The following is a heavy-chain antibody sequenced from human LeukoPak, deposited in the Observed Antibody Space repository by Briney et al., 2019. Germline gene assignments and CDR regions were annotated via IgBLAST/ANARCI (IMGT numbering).Heavy chain of an antibody. CDR2: IIPIFGTA. D-gene: IGHD3-10*01. Sequence: SVKVSCKASGGTFSSYAISWVRQAPGQGLEWMGGIIPIFGTANYAQKFQGRVTITADESTSTAYMELSSLRSEDTAVYYCAINQGYYYGSGSYYGGGTNFDYWGQGTLVTVSS. J-gene: IGHJ4*02. CDR1: GGTFSSYA. V-gene: IGHV1-69*13. CDR3: AINQGYYYGSGSYYGGGTNFDY.